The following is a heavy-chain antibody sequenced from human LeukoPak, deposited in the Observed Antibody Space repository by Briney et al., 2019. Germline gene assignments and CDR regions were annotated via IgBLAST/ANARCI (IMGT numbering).Heavy chain of an antibody. CDR1: GGSISSHY. D-gene: IGHD6-13*01. J-gene: IGHJ5*02. V-gene: IGHV4-59*08. CDR2: IYYSGST. CDR3: ARHPAGNWFDP. Sequence: SSETLSLTCTVSGGSISSHYWSWIRQPPGKGLEWIGYIYYSGSTNYNPSLKSRVTISVDTSKNQFSLKLSSVTAADTAVYYCARHPAGNWFDPWGQGTLVTVSS.